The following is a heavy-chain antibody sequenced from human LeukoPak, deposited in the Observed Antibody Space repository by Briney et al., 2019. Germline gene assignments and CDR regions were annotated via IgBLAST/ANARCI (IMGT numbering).Heavy chain of an antibody. D-gene: IGHD6-19*01. CDR1: GYSISSGYY. CDR2: IYHSGSA. Sequence: SETVSLTCTVSGYSISSGYYWGWIRQPPGRGLEWVGSIYHSGSAYYNPSLKSRVAISVDTSKNQFSLQLSSVTAADTAVYYCASPAVAGSGYYYYYMGVWGKGTTVTVSS. J-gene: IGHJ6*03. V-gene: IGHV4-38-2*02. CDR3: ASPAVAGSGYYYYYMGV.